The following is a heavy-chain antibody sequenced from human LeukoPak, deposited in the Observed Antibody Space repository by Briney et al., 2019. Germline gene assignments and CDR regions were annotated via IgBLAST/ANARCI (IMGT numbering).Heavy chain of an antibody. CDR3: ARELADGDPDYYYGMDV. Sequence: NPGGSLRLSCAASGFTFSDEYMSWIRQAPGKGLEWISCVSNSGSTIYYADSVKGRFTISRDNVKSSLYLQMNSLRAEDTAVYYCARELADGDPDYYYGMDVWGQGTTVTVSS. J-gene: IGHJ6*02. V-gene: IGHV3-11*01. D-gene: IGHD4-17*01. CDR2: VSNSGSTI. CDR1: GFTFSDEY.